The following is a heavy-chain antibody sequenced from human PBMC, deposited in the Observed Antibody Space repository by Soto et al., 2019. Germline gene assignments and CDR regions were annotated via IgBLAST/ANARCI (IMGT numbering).Heavy chain of an antibody. D-gene: IGHD2-21*01. CDR3: ARGGEFVSTQCYVLS. Sequence: EVQLLESGGGLVQPGGSLRLSCAASGFTFSSYAMNWVRQAPGKGLEWVSTIRSSGGSTYYADSVKGRFTISRDNSKKTLYLQMYSLGAEDTGAYFCARGGEFVSTQCYVLSRGQRDLVTVSS. CDR1: GFTFSSYA. J-gene: IGHJ4*02. V-gene: IGHV3-23*01. CDR2: IRSSGGST.